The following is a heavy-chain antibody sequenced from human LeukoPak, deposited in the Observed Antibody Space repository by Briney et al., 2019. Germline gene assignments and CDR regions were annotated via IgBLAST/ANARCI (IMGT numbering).Heavy chain of an antibody. Sequence: WASVKVSCKASGGTFSSYDISWVRQAPGQGLEWMGGIIPIFGTANYAQKFQGRVTITADESTSTAYMELSSLRSEDTAVYYCARERYCSSTSCQTYYYYGMDVWGKGTTVTVSS. CDR2: IIPIFGTA. CDR3: ARERYCSSTSCQTYYYYGMDV. V-gene: IGHV1-69*13. D-gene: IGHD2-2*01. J-gene: IGHJ6*04. CDR1: GGTFSSYD.